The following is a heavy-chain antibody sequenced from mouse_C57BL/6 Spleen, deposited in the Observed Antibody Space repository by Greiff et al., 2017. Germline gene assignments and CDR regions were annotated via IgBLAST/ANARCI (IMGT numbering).Heavy chain of an antibody. Sequence: EVQRVESGPELVKPGASVKMSCKASGYTFTDYNMHWVKQSHGKSLEWIGYINPNNGGTSYNQKFKGKATLTVNKSSSTAYMELRSLTSEDSAVYYCARRGYYYGSYWYFDVWGTGTTVTVSS. D-gene: IGHD1-1*01. CDR3: ARRGYYYGSYWYFDV. CDR1: GYTFTDYN. CDR2: INPNNGGT. J-gene: IGHJ1*03. V-gene: IGHV1-22*01.